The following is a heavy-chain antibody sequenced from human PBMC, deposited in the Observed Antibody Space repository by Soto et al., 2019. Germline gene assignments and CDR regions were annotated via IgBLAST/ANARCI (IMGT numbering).Heavy chain of an antibody. V-gene: IGHV1-8*02. D-gene: IGHD5-18*01. CDR3: VRYGVAANY. Sequence: ASVKVSCKASGYTFTSYNINWVRQATGQGLEWMGYMNPNSGTTGYAQEFQDRITLTRDTSTTTAYMELNSLTSDDTAMYFCVRYGVAANYWGQGTQVTVSS. CDR1: GYTFTSYN. CDR2: MNPNSGTT. J-gene: IGHJ4*02.